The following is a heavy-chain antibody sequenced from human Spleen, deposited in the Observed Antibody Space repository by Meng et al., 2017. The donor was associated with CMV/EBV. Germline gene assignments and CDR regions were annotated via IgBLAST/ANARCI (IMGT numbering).Heavy chain of an antibody. CDR3: ARYIVGGIYFDH. CDR2: FIPVLGTA. V-gene: IGHV1-69*05. Sequence: SCKASGDTFSLYDISWVRRAPGQGLELMGTFIPVLGTANHSQKFQGRVTITTDKSTSTGYMQMSSLISEDTAVYFCARYIVGGIYFDHWGQGTLVTVSS. CDR1: GDTFSLYD. J-gene: IGHJ4*02. D-gene: IGHD1-26*01.